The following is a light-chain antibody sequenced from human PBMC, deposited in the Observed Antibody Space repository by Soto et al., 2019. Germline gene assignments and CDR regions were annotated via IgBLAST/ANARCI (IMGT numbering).Light chain of an antibody. Sequence: EIVMKQSPATLSVSPGERATLSCRASQSVSRTYLAWYQQKPGQAPRLLIYGASSRATGIPDRFSGSGSGTDFTLTISRLEPEDFAVYYCQQYGSSPPITFGQGTRLEIK. CDR1: QSVSRTY. V-gene: IGKV3-20*01. J-gene: IGKJ5*01. CDR3: QQYGSSPPIT. CDR2: GAS.